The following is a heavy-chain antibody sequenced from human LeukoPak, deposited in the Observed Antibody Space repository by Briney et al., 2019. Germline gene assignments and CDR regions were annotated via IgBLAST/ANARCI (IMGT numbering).Heavy chain of an antibody. CDR1: GFTFSSYS. D-gene: IGHD4-17*01. CDR2: ISSSSSYI. J-gene: IGHJ4*02. CDR3: ARGDRLGDYLHSFDY. Sequence: PGGSLRLSCAASGFTFSSYSMNWVRQAPGKGLEWVSSISSSSSYIYYADSVKGRFTISRDNAKNSLYLQMNSLRAEDTAVYYCARGDRLGDYLHSFDYWGQGTLVTVSS. V-gene: IGHV3-21*04.